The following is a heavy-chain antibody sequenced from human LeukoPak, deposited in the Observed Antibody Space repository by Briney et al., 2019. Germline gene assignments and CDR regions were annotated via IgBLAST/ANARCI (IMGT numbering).Heavy chain of an antibody. CDR1: GYTFTSYD. CDR3: ARSRLLWFGELLYRWFDP. CDR2: MNPNSGNT. Sequence: GASVKVSCKASGYTFTSYDINWVRQATGQGLEWMGWMNPNSGNTGYAQKFQGRVTMTRNTSISTAYMELSSLRSEDTAVYYCARSRLLWFGELLYRWFDPWGQGTLVTVSS. J-gene: IGHJ5*02. D-gene: IGHD3-10*01. V-gene: IGHV1-8*01.